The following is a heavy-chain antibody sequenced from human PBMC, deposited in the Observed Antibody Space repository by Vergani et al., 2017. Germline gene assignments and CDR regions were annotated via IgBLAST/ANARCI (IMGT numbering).Heavy chain of an antibody. D-gene: IGHD3-3*01. Sequence: EVQLLESGGGLVQPGGSLRLSCAASGFTFSSYAMSWVRQAPGKGLEWVSAISGSGGSTYYADSVKGRFTISRDNSKNTLYLQMNSLRAEDTAVYYCARDVVLAEWLLHRTYGMDVWGQGTTVTVSS. CDR3: ARDVVLAEWLLHRTYGMDV. CDR1: GFTFSSYA. J-gene: IGHJ6*02. V-gene: IGHV3-23*01. CDR2: ISGSGGST.